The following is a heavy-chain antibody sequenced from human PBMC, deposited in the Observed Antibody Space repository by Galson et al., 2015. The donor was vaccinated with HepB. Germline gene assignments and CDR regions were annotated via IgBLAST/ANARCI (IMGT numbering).Heavy chain of an antibody. Sequence: SLRLSCAASGFTFNNYGMAWVRQAPGKGPEWVSTITASGGDTFYAGSVKGRFTTSRDNSKNMFFLQMNSLRAEDSAEYYCAKRSASGAYYDSWGREPWSPSPQ. CDR2: ITASGGDT. D-gene: IGHD3-10*01. V-gene: IGHV3-23*01. CDR3: AKRSASGAYYDS. CDR1: GFTFNNYG. J-gene: IGHJ4*02.